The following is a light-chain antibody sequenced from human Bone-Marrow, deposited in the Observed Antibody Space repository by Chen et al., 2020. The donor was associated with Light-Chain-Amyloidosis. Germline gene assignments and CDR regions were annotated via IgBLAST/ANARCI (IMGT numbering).Light chain of an antibody. Sequence: QSALAQPASVSGSPGQTIIVSCTGTSSDVGSHNYVSWYQQYPGKAPKFLIYDVSNRPSGVSYRVSGSKSGNTASLTSAGLQDEDESDYYCSSYTSRNTWVFGTGTTVTVL. CDR1: SSDVGSHNY. V-gene: IGLV2-14*01. CDR2: DVS. J-gene: IGLJ1*01. CDR3: SSYTSRNTWV.